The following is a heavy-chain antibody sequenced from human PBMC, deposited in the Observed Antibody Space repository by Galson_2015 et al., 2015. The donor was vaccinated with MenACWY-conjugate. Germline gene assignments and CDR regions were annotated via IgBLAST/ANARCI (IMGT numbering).Heavy chain of an antibody. CDR3: ARGHWGRDY. Sequence: SLRLSCAASGFTFRTSWLTWVRQAPGKGLEWVAHIKGDGSETYYADSMRGRFTISRDNAKNSLFLQMNNLRAEDTAVYFCARGHWGRDYWGQGTLVTVSS. J-gene: IGHJ4*02. CDR1: GFTFRTSW. V-gene: IGHV3-7*03. CDR2: IKGDGSET. D-gene: IGHD7-27*01.